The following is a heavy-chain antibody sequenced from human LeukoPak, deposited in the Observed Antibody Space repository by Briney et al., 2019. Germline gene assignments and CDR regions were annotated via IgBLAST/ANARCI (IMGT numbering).Heavy chain of an antibody. V-gene: IGHV1-18*01. CDR2: ISAYNGNT. Sequence: GASVKVSCKASGYTFTSYGISWVRQAPGRGLEWMGWISAYNGNTNYAQKLQGRVTMTTDTSTSTAYMELRSLRSDDTAMYYCARNPGLGIAVPFDPWGQGTLVTVSS. CDR1: GYTFTSYG. D-gene: IGHD6-19*01. J-gene: IGHJ5*02. CDR3: ARNPGLGIAVPFDP.